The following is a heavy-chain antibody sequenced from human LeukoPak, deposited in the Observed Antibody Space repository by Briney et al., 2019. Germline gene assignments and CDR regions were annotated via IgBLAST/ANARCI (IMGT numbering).Heavy chain of an antibody. Sequence: SETLSLTCTVSGDSGVSSGGYYWTWIRQHPEKGLEWIGYFYHRASYNPSLKGRVSISIDTSKNQFSLSLTSVTAADTAFYYCVREGEYGEDYFWGQGIQVIVSA. CDR1: GDSGVSSGGYY. D-gene: IGHD4-17*01. V-gene: IGHV4-31*03. CDR3: VREGEYGEDYF. CDR2: FYHRA. J-gene: IGHJ4*02.